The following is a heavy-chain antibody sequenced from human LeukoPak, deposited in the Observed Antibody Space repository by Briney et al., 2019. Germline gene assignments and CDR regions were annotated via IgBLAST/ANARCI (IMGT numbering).Heavy chain of an antibody. CDR2: IYPGDSDT. Sequence: GESLKISCKGSGYSFTSYWIGWVRQMPGKGLEWMGIIYPGDSDTRYSPSFQGQVTISADKSISTAYLQWSSLKASDTAMYYCARSDREQFTLMITFGGVIAHFDYWGQGTLVTVSS. J-gene: IGHJ4*02. V-gene: IGHV5-51*01. D-gene: IGHD3-16*02. CDR1: GYSFTSYW. CDR3: ARSDREQFTLMITFGGVIAHFDY.